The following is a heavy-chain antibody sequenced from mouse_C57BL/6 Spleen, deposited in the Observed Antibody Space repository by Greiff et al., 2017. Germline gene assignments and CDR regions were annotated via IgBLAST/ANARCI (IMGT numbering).Heavy chain of an antibody. CDR2: IDPSDSET. V-gene: IGHV1-52*01. Sequence: QVQLQQPGAELVRPGSSVKLSCKASGYTFTSYWMHWVKQRPIQGLEWIGNIDPSDSETHYNQKFKDKATLTVDKSSSTAYMQLSSLTSEDSAVYYCARGTDDYIAWFAYWGQGTLVTVSA. CDR3: ARGTDDYIAWFAY. CDR1: GYTFTSYW. D-gene: IGHD2-4*01. J-gene: IGHJ3*01.